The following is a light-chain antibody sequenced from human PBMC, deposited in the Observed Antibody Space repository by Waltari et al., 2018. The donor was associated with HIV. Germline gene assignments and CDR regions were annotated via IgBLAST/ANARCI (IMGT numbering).Light chain of an antibody. CDR3: QQLNSYRFT. CDR1: QGISSY. V-gene: IGKV1-9*01. J-gene: IGKJ3*01. CDR2: AAS. Sequence: DIQLTQSPSFLSASVGDRVTITCRARQGISSYLAWYQQKPGKAPKLLIYAASTLQSGVPSRFSGSGSGTEFTLTISSLQPEDFATYYCQQLNSYRFTFGPGTKVDIK.